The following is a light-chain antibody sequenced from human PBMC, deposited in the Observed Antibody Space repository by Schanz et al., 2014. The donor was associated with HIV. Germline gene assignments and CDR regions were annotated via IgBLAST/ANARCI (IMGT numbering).Light chain of an antibody. V-gene: IGLV2-8*01. CDR3: CSYAGSYTSLYV. CDR1: SSDIGGYKY. CDR2: EVS. J-gene: IGLJ1*01. Sequence: QSALTQPPSASGSPGQSVTISCTGTSSDIGGYKYVSWYQHHPGKAPKLMIYEVSKRPSGVPDRFSGSKSGTSASLAISGLQADDEGDYYCCSYAGSYTSLYVFGSGTKVTVL.